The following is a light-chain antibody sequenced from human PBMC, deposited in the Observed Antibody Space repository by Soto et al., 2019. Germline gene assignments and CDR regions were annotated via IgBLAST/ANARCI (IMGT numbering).Light chain of an antibody. CDR1: SSDIGAYNY. CDR3: SSYTTTSPVI. V-gene: IGLV2-14*03. CDR2: DVS. J-gene: IGLJ2*01. Sequence: QSVLTQHASVSGSPGQSITISCTGTSSDIGAYNYVSWYQQHPGKAPKLMIYDVSSRPSGLSNRFSGSKSGNTASLTISGLQAEDEADYYCSSYTTTSPVIFGGGTKLTVL.